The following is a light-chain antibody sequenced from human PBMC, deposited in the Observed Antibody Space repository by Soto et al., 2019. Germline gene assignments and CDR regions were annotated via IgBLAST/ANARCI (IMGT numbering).Light chain of an antibody. Sequence: ETMMTQSPDTLSVSLGERATLSCRASQSLRSSLAWYQQKPGQAPRLLIYDASTRATGIPDRFSGSGSGTDFTLTISRLEPEDFAVYHCQQYDDSMTFGQGTKVDIK. CDR1: QSLRSS. V-gene: IGKV3D-15*01. J-gene: IGKJ1*01. CDR2: DAS. CDR3: QQYDDSMT.